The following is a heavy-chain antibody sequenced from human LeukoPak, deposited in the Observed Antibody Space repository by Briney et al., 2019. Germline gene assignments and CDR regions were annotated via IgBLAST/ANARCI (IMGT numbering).Heavy chain of an antibody. Sequence: GRSLRLSCAASGFTFSSYGMHWVRQAPGKGLEWVAVISYDGSNKYYADSVKGRFTISRDNSKNTLYLQMNSLRAEDTAVYYCAKDHQYSGYESAFDIWGQGTMVTVSS. D-gene: IGHD5-12*01. J-gene: IGHJ3*02. V-gene: IGHV3-30*18. CDR3: AKDHQYSGYESAFDI. CDR2: ISYDGSNK. CDR1: GFTFSSYG.